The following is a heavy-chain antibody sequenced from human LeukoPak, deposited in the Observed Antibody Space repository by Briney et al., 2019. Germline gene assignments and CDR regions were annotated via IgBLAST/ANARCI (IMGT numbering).Heavy chain of an antibody. J-gene: IGHJ4*02. CDR2: ISSSGDTI. CDR3: ASNSIAALSHYFDY. CDR1: GFTFSSYE. V-gene: IGHV3-48*03. Sequence: GGSLRLSCAASGFTFSSYEMNWVRQAPGKGLEWVSYISSSGDTIYYADSAKGRFTISRDNAKKSLYLQMNSLRAEDTAVYYCASNSIAALSHYFDYWGQGALVSVSS. D-gene: IGHD6-6*01.